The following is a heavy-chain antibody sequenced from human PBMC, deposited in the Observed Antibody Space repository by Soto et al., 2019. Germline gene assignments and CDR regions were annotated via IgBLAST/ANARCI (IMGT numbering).Heavy chain of an antibody. J-gene: IGHJ4*02. CDR3: ARASTLAGTADFDY. D-gene: IGHD6-19*01. CDR2: INHSGST. CDR1: GGSFSGYY. V-gene: IGHV4-34*01. Sequence: SETLSLTCAVYGGSFSGYYWSWIRQPPGKGLEWIGEINHSGSTNYNPSLKSRVTISVDTSKNQFSLKLSSVTAADTAVYYCARASTLAGTADFDYWGQGTLVTVSS.